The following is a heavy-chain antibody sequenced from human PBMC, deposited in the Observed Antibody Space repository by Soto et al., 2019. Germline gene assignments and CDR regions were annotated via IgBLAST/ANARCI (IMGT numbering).Heavy chain of an antibody. CDR3: ARMGRRFQPHYFDY. V-gene: IGHV4-59*01. J-gene: IGHJ4*02. CDR2: IYSTGST. CDR1: GGSINTYY. Sequence: QVQLQESGPGLVKPSETLFLTCTGSGGSINTYYWSWIRQPPGKGLDWIGYIYSTGSTNYNPSLNSGVTFSVDTSKNQFSLKLSSVTTAETAMYYCARMGRRFQPHYFDYWGQGTLVTVSS. D-gene: IGHD3-10*01.